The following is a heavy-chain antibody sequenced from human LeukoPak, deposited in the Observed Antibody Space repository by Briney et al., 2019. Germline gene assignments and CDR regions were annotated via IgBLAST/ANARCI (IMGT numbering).Heavy chain of an antibody. CDR3: ARENGYSISWTVDY. CDR1: GFTFSSYS. Sequence: GGSLRLSCAASGFTFSSYSMNWVRQAPGKGLEWVSYISSSSSTIYYADSVKGRFTISRDNAKNSLYLQMNSLRAEDTAVYYCARENGYSISWTVDYWGQGTLVTVSS. V-gene: IGHV3-48*01. CDR2: ISSSSSTI. D-gene: IGHD6-13*01. J-gene: IGHJ4*02.